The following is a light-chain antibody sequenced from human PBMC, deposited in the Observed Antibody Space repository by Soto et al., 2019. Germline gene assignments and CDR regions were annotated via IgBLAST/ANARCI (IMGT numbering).Light chain of an antibody. CDR3: QQTSSSPLT. CDR2: DAS. Sequence: DIQMTQSPSSVSASLAHRCTIPCRASLGISNWLAWYQQKPGKAPKVLIYDASNLQSGVPSRFSGSGYGTDFTLTISSLQPEDFATYYCQQTSSSPLTFGQGTRLEI. CDR1: LGISNW. V-gene: IGKV1-12*01. J-gene: IGKJ5*01.